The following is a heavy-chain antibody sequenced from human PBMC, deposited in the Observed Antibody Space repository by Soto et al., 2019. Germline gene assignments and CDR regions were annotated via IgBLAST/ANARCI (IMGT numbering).Heavy chain of an antibody. D-gene: IGHD3-22*01. J-gene: IGHJ4*02. Sequence: EVQLVESGGGLVKPGGSLRLSCAASGFTFSSYSMNWVRQAPGKGLEWVSSISSSSSYIYYADSVKGRFTISRDNAKNSLYLQMNSLRAEDTAVYYCARDPYYYYSSGYSDYWGQGTLVTVSS. V-gene: IGHV3-21*01. CDR3: ARDPYYYYSSGYSDY. CDR1: GFTFSSYS. CDR2: ISSSSSYI.